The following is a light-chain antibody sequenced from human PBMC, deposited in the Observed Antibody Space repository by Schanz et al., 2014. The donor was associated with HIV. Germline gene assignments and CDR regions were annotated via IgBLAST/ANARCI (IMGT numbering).Light chain of an antibody. Sequence: EILMTQSPATLSVSPGERATLSCRASQTVNSHLAWYQQKPGQAPRLLIYGASTRVTGIPGRFSASGSGTEFTLTISSLQSEDFAVYYCQQYNNWPPLTFGGGTKVEMK. CDR2: GAS. V-gene: IGKV3-15*01. CDR3: QQYNNWPPLT. J-gene: IGKJ4*01. CDR1: QTVNSH.